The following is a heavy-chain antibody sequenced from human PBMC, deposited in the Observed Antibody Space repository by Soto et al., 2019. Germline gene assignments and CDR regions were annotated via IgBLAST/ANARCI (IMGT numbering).Heavy chain of an antibody. Sequence: GESLKISCKGSGYSFTSYWIGWVRQMPGKGLEWMGVMYPGDSDTRYSPSFQGQVTISADKSISTAYLQWSSLKASDTAMYYCARHYCSSTSCYPVYYYYYGMDVWGQGTTVTVSS. D-gene: IGHD2-2*01. CDR1: GYSFTSYW. CDR2: MYPGDSDT. V-gene: IGHV5-51*01. J-gene: IGHJ6*02. CDR3: ARHYCSSTSCYPVYYYYYGMDV.